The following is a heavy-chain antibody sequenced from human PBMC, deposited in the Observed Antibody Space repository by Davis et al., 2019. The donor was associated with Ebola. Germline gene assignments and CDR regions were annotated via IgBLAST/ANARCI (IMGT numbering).Heavy chain of an antibody. D-gene: IGHD6-19*01. V-gene: IGHV3-30*18. J-gene: IGHJ4*02. CDR1: QFNFTGAW. Sequence: PGGSLRLSCAGSQFNFTGAWMNWVRQAPGKGLEWVAVIAYDGKNKYYVDSVKGRFTISRDNSKNTLYLQMNSLRAEDTAVYYCAKDLGTLAVADLDYWGQGTLVTVSS. CDR2: IAYDGKNK. CDR3: AKDLGTLAVADLDY.